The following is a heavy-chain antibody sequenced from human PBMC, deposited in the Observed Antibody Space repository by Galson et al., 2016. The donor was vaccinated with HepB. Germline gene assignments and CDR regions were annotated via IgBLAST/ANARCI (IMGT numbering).Heavy chain of an antibody. CDR2: ISSSSSFI. D-gene: IGHD6-19*01. CDR3: ARDHRPSGGWSLPCDC. CDR1: GFTFSGYG. V-gene: IGHV3-21*01. Sequence: SLRLSCAASGFTFSGYGMNWVRQAPGKGLEWVSAISSSSSFIYYVESVRGRFTISRDNAKNSVYLQMDSLRAEDTAVYYCARDHRPSGGWSLPCDCWSQGTLVTVSS. J-gene: IGHJ4*02.